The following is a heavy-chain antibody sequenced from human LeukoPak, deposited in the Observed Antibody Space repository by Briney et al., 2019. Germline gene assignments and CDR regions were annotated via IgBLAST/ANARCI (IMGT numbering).Heavy chain of an antibody. CDR1: GYTFTSYD. CDR2: MNPNSGNT. J-gene: IGHJ3*02. V-gene: IGHV1-8*01. Sequence: ASVKVSCKASGYTFTSYDINWVRQATGQGLEWMGWMNPNSGNTGYAQKFQGRVTMTRNTSISTAYTELSSLRSEDTAVYYCASGFGVVTPLDAFDIWGQGTMVTVSS. CDR3: ASGFGVVTPLDAFDI. D-gene: IGHD3-3*01.